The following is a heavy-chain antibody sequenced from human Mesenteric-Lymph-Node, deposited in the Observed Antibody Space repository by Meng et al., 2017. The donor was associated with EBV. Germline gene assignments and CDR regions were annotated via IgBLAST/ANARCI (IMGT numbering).Heavy chain of an antibody. Sequence: QLQRQESGPGPVKPSETLSLTCTVSGGSISSSSYYWGWIRQPPGKGLEWIGSIYYSGSTYYNPSLKSRVTISVDTSKNQFSLKLSSVTAADTAVYYCARDLAGYGDYFLYWGQGTLVTVSS. D-gene: IGHD4-17*01. CDR3: ARDLAGYGDYFLY. CDR2: IYYSGST. J-gene: IGHJ4*02. V-gene: IGHV4-39*07. CDR1: GGSISSSSYY.